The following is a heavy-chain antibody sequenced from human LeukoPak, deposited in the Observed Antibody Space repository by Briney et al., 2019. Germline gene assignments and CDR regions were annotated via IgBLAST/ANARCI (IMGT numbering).Heavy chain of an antibody. CDR2: IYYSGST. Sequence: SETLSLTCTVSGGSVSSGSYYWSWIRQPPGKGLEWIGYIYYSGSTYYNPSLKSRVTISVDTSKNQFSLKLSSVTAADTAVYYCARDLTSGLDVWGKGTTVTVSS. V-gene: IGHV4-61*01. CDR1: GGSVSSGSYY. J-gene: IGHJ6*04. CDR3: ARDLTSGLDV. D-gene: IGHD1-14*01.